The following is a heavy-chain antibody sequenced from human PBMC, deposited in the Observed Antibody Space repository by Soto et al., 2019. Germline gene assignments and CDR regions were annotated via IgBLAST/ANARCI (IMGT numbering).Heavy chain of an antibody. V-gene: IGHV4-4*02. J-gene: IGHJ5*01. D-gene: IGHD1-1*01. Sequence: SETLSLTCTLSGGSVRAPDCWNLVRQSPDKGLEWIAEVHISGHSNYNPSLRSRVSVSIDSSKNQFYLNLNSVTAADTAIYYCARVRQGCSANNCYFDPWGQGTQVTVSS. CDR1: GGSVRAPDC. CDR3: ARVRQGCSANNCYFDP. CDR2: VHISGHS.